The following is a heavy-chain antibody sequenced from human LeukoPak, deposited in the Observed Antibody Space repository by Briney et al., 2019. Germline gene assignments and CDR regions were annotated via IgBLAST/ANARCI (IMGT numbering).Heavy chain of an antibody. J-gene: IGHJ2*01. D-gene: IGHD6-13*01. CDR1: GFTFSSYW. CDR3: ARPPDSSSWYFDWYFDL. CDR2: IKQDGSEK. Sequence: PGGSLRLSCAVSGFTFSSYWMSWVRQAPGKGLEWVANIKQDGSEKYYVDSVKGRFTISRDNAKNSLYLQMNSLRAEDTAVYYCARPPDSSSWYFDWYFDLWGRGTLVTVSS. V-gene: IGHV3-7*01.